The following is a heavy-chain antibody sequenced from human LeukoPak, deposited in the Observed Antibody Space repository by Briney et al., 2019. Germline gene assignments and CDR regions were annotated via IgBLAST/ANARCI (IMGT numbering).Heavy chain of an antibody. D-gene: IGHD6-13*01. Sequence: SVKVSCKASGGTFSSYAISWVRQAPGQGLEWMGGIVPIFGTANYAQKFQGRVTITADKSTSTAYMELSSLRSEDTAVYYCARVPYSSSWYFFQHWGQGTLVTVSS. CDR1: GGTFSSYA. J-gene: IGHJ1*01. V-gene: IGHV1-69*06. CDR3: ARVPYSSSWYFFQH. CDR2: IVPIFGTA.